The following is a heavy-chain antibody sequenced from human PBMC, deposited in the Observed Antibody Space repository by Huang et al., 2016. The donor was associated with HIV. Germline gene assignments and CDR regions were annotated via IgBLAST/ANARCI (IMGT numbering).Heavy chain of an antibody. CDR2: ISNEGSTK. CDR1: GFTFSNYA. V-gene: IGHV3-30-3*01. J-gene: IGHJ4*02. CDR3: ARSEPSRYYFDY. Sequence: QVQLVESGGGVVQPGTSLRLSCAASGFTFSNYAMNWVRQARGKGLEWVAVISNEGSTKYDADSVKGRFTISRDNSKNTVYLQMNSLRAEDTAVYYCARSEPSRYYFDYWGQGTLVTVSS.